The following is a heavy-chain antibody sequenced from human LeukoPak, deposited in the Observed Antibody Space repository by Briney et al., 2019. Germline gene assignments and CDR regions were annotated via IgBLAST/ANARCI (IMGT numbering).Heavy chain of an antibody. V-gene: IGHV1-69*01. CDR1: GGTFGSYV. CDR3: AKEGDTALVTGYFDL. J-gene: IGHJ2*01. CDR2: IIPIFGTA. D-gene: IGHD5-18*01. Sequence: SVKVSFKASGGTFGSYVISWVRQAPGQGLEWMGGIIPIFGTAHYAQKFQGRLTITADESTSTVYMEMSSLRSEDTAMYYCAKEGDTALVTGYFDLWGRGTLVTVSA.